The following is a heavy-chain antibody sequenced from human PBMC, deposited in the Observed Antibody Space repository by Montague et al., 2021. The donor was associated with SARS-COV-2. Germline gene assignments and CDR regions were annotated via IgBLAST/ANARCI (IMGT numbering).Heavy chain of an antibody. Sequence: SETLSLTCAVSGASTNSNSYYWGWIRQPPGKGLDWIGSFYYTGYTCYTPSLKSRVTISGDTSKNQFSLKLTSVTAADTAVYYCARIVGDCSSDRCYAVRWGQGTVVPVSS. V-gene: IGHV4-39*01. CDR1: GASTNSNSYY. CDR3: ARIVGDCSSDRCYAVR. D-gene: IGHD2-21*01. CDR2: FYYTGYT. J-gene: IGHJ4*02.